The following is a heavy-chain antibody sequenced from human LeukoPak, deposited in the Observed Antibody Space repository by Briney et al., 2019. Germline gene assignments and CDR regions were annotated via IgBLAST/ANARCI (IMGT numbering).Heavy chain of an antibody. D-gene: IGHD1-26*01. CDR2: IYIGGDT. CDR3: AREVGSGSYLAHAFDL. V-gene: IGHV3-53*01. CDR1: AFSLSRNF. J-gene: IGHJ3*01. Sequence: GGSLRLSCAASAFSLSRNFMGWVRQAPGKGLEWVSLIYIGGDTYYADSVKGRFTISRDNSKNTIYLQMNSLRVEDTAVYYCAREVGSGSYLAHAFDLWGQGTMVTVTS.